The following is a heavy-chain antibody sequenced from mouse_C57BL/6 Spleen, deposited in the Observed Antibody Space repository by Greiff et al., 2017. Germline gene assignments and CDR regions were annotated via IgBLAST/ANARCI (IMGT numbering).Heavy chain of an antibody. Sequence: DVKLQESGPELVKPGASVKMSCKASGYTFTDYNMHWVKQSHGKSLEWIGYINPNNGGTSYNQKFKGKATLTVNKSSSTAYMELRSLTSEDSAVYYCARRGTRSNSYAMDYWGQGTSVTVAS. J-gene: IGHJ4*01. D-gene: IGHD2-5*01. CDR2: INPNNGGT. V-gene: IGHV1-22*01. CDR3: ARRGTRSNSYAMDY. CDR1: GYTFTDYN.